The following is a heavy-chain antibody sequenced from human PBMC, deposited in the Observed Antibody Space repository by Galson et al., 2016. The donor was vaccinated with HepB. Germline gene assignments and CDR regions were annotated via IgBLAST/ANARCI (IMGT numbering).Heavy chain of an antibody. Sequence: SVKVSCKASGYTFTTYGISWVRQAPGQGLEWMGWISTHSGTTNHAQELQGRITMTTDTSTSTAYMELTNLKSDDTAVYYGVRDRERTLDYWGQGTLVSVSS. V-gene: IGHV1-18*04. CDR2: ISTHSGTT. CDR1: GYTFTTYG. D-gene: IGHD1-7*01. J-gene: IGHJ4*02. CDR3: VRDRERTLDY.